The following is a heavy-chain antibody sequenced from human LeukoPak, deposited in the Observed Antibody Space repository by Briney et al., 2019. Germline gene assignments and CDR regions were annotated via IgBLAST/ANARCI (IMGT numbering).Heavy chain of an antibody. Sequence: GASVKVSCKASGYAFTSYDINWVRQATGQGLEWMGWMNPNSGNTGYAQKFQGRVTMTRNTSISTAYMELSSLRSEDTAVYYCARVRGVYGRDGYNFSHWGQGTLVTVSS. V-gene: IGHV1-8*01. J-gene: IGHJ4*02. CDR1: GYAFTSYD. CDR3: ARVRGVYGRDGYNFSH. D-gene: IGHD5-24*01. CDR2: MNPNSGNT.